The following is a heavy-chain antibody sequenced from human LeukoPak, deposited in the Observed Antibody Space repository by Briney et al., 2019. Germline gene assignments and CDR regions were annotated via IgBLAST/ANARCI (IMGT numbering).Heavy chain of an antibody. CDR2: IYHSGST. J-gene: IGHJ6*03. D-gene: IGHD2-2*02. CDR1: GYSISSGYY. CDR3: ARVVPAAISYYYYYMDV. V-gene: IGHV4-38-2*02. Sequence: PSETLSLTCTVSGYSISSGYYWGWIRQPPGKGLEWIGSIYHSGSTYYNPSLKSRVTISVDTSKNQFSLKLSSVTAADTAVYYCARVVPAAISYYYYYMDVWGKGTTVTVSS.